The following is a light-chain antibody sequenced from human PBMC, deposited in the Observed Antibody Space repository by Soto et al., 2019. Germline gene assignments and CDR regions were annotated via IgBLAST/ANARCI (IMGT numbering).Light chain of an antibody. CDR2: HVT. CDR3: CSYTTSNTFV. V-gene: IGLV2-14*01. CDR1: SSDVGAYNY. J-gene: IGLJ1*01. Sequence: QSALTQPASGSGSLGQSITISCSGTSSDVGAYNYVSWYQQYPGKAPKLMIYHVTDRPSGVSNRFSGSKSGNTASLTISGLQAEDEADYYCCSYTTSNTFVFGTGTKVTVL.